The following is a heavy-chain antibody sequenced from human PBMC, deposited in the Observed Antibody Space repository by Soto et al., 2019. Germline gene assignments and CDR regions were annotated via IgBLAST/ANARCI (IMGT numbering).Heavy chain of an antibody. J-gene: IGHJ4*02. D-gene: IGHD3-22*01. Sequence: GGSLRLSCAASGFTFSNAWMNWVRQAPGKGLEWVGRIKSKTDGGTTDYAAPVKGRFTISRDDSKNTLYLQMNSLKTEDTAVYYCTTEDDSSGYPLRYWGQGTLVTVSS. CDR2: IKSKTDGGTT. CDR1: GFTFSNAW. CDR3: TTEDDSSGYPLRY. V-gene: IGHV3-15*07.